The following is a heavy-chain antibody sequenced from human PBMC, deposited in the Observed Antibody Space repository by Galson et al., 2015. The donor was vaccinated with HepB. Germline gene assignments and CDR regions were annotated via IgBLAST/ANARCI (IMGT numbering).Heavy chain of an antibody. V-gene: IGHV3-7*03. Sequence: SLRLSCAASGFTFRNYWMTWVRQAPGKGLEWVAIMNQDGSHIYYGDSVKGRFTISRDNAKNSLYLQMNSLRAEDTAVYYCARDGDQLGMCFDRWGQGTLVTVSS. J-gene: IGHJ4*02. CDR3: ARDGDQLGMCFDR. CDR2: MNQDGSHI. D-gene: IGHD7-27*01. CDR1: GFTFRNYW.